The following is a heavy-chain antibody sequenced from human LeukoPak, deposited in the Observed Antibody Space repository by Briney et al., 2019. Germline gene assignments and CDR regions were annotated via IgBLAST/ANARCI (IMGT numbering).Heavy chain of an antibody. J-gene: IGHJ4*02. CDR2: IHPGDSST. CDR3: ARRQCSGGSCYYFDS. V-gene: IGHV5-51*01. D-gene: IGHD2-15*01. CDR1: GYNFSNYW. Sequence: GESLKISCKGFGYNFSNYWIGWVRQMPGKGLEWMGIIHPGDSSTRYSPSLQGQVTILSDKSINTAYLQWSSLKASDTAMYYCARRQCSGGSCYYFDSWGQGTLVTVYS.